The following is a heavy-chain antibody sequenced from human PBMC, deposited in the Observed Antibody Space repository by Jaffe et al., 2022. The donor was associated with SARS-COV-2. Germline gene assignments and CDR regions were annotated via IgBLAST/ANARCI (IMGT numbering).Heavy chain of an antibody. CDR1: GGSISSSSYY. Sequence: QLQLQESGPGLVKPSETLSLTCTVSGGSISSSSYYWGWIRQPPGKGLEWIGSIYYSGSTYYNPSLKSRVTISVDTSKNQFSLKLSSVTAADTAVYYCARQGKPSPRDYYYGMDVWGQGTTVTVSS. CDR3: ARQGKPSPRDYYYGMDV. V-gene: IGHV4-39*01. CDR2: IYYSGST. J-gene: IGHJ6*02.